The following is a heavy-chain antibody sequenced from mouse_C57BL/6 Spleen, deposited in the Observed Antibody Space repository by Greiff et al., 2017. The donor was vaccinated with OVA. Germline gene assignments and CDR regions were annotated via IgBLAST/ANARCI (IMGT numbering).Heavy chain of an antibody. CDR1: GYTFTDYE. D-gene: IGHD6-1*01. CDR3: TRPTLFDY. Sequence: QVQLKQSGPELVRPGASVTLSCKASGYTFTDYEMHWVKQTPVHGLEWIGAIDPETGGTAYHQKFKGKAILTADKSSSTAYMELRSLTSEDSAVYYCTRPTLFDYWGQGTTLTVSS. J-gene: IGHJ2*01. CDR2: IDPETGGT. V-gene: IGHV1-15*01.